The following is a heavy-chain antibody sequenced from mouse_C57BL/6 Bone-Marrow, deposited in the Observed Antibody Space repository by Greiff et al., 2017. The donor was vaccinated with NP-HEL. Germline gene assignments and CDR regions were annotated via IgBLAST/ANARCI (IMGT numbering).Heavy chain of an antibody. J-gene: IGHJ3*01. CDR2: IDPANGNS. D-gene: IGHD1-1*01. Sequence: EVQLQQSVAELVRPGASVKLSCTASGFNIKNTYMHWVKQRPEQGLEWIGRIDPANGNSKYVPKFPGKATITADTSSNTAYLQLSRPTSEDTAIYYCARDYGSSYGSWFADRGQGTLVTVAA. CDR3: ARDYGSSYGSWFAD. CDR1: GFNIKNTY. V-gene: IGHV14-3*01.